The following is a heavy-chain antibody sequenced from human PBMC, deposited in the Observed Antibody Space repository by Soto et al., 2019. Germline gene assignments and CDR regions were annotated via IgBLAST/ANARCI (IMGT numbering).Heavy chain of an antibody. V-gene: IGHV1-69*06. CDR1: GGTFSSYA. J-gene: IGHJ4*02. D-gene: IGHD5-12*01. Sequence: QVQLVQSGAEVKKPGSSVKVSCKASGGTFSSYAISWVRHAPGQGLVWMGGIIPIFGTSNYAQKFQGRVTITADKSTSTADMELSSLRSDDTAVYYCARVDRDGYNIDYFDYWGQGTLVTVSS. CDR2: IIPIFGTS. CDR3: ARVDRDGYNIDYFDY.